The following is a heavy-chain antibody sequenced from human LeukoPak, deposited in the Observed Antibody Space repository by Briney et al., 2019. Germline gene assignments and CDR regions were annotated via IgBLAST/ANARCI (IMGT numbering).Heavy chain of an antibody. J-gene: IGHJ4*02. D-gene: IGHD3-10*01. CDR2: IYNSGST. V-gene: IGHV4-59*01. CDR1: GVSISIYY. CDR3: VRDRELNY. Sequence: PSETLSLTCTVSGVSISIYYWSWVRQPPGKGLEWIGYIYNSGSTNYNPSLKSRVTISVDTSKNQFSLNLDSETAADTAVYYCVRDRELNYWGQGTLVTVSS.